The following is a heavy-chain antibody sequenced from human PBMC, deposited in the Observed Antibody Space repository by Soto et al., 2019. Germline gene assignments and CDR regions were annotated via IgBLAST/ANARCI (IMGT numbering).Heavy chain of an antibody. D-gene: IGHD6-6*01. CDR2: IYSGGST. CDR3: ARGSYSSSSHFDY. Sequence: VGSLRLSCAASGFTVSGNYMSWVRQAPGRGLEWVSVIYSGGSTYYADSVKGRFTISRDNSKNTLYLQMNSLRAEDTAVYYCARGSYSSSSHFDYWGQGTLVTVSS. J-gene: IGHJ4*02. CDR1: GFTVSGNY. V-gene: IGHV3-53*01.